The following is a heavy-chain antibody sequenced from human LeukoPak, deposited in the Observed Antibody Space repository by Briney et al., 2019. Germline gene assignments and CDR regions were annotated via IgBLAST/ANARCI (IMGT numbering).Heavy chain of an antibody. CDR1: GFTFSSFS. CDR3: ARVVNYGSGSYDY. D-gene: IGHD3-10*01. CDR2: ISSSGGTV. J-gene: IGHJ4*02. Sequence: RTGGSLRLSCAASGFTFSSFSMTWVRQAPGKGLEWVSYISSSGGTVYYVDSVRGRFTISRDNAKSSLYLQMNSLRAEDTAVYYCARVVNYGSGSYDYWGQGTLVTVS. V-gene: IGHV3-48*01.